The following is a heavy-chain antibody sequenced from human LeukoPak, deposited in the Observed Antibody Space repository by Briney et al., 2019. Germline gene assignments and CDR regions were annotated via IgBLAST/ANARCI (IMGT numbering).Heavy chain of an antibody. CDR1: GFTFSSYA. CDR2: ISGSGGST. CDR3: AKDLSYDFWSGYRNDY. Sequence: GGSLRLSCAASGFTFSSYAMSWVRQAPGKGLEWVSAISGSGGSTYYADSVKGRFTISRDNSKNTLYLQMNSLRAEDTAVYYCAKDLSYDFWSGYRNDYWGQGTLVTVSS. D-gene: IGHD3-3*01. J-gene: IGHJ4*02. V-gene: IGHV3-23*01.